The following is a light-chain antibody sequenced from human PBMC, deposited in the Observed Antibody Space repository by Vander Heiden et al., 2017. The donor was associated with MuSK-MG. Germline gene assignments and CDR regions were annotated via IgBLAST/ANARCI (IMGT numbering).Light chain of an antibody. CDR2: RNN. Sequence: QSVLPQPPSASGTPGQRVTISCSGSSSNIGSKYVYWYQQLPGTAPKLLIYRNNQRPSGVPDRFSGSKSGTSASLAISGLRSEDEADYYCAAWDDSLSGHVVFCGGTKLTVL. CDR3: AAWDDSLSGHVV. CDR1: SSNIGSKY. J-gene: IGLJ2*01. V-gene: IGLV1-47*01.